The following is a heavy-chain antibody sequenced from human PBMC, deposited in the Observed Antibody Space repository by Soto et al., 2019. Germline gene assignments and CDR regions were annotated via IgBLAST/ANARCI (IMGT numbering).Heavy chain of an antibody. V-gene: IGHV3-7*01. CDR2: IKDDGSDK. J-gene: IGHJ4*02. Sequence: GSLRLSCAASGFTFRSYWMSWVRQAPGKGLEWVANIKDDGSDKYYVDSVKGRFTISRDNAKNSLYLQMNSLRVEDTAVYYCARSPPLGPPGYWGQGTLVTVSS. CDR1: GFTFRSYW. CDR3: ARSPPLGPPGY.